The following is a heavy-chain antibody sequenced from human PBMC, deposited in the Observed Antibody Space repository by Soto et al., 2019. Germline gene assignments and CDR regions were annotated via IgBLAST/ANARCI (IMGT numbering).Heavy chain of an antibody. J-gene: IGHJ3*02. CDR1: GYTFTGYY. Sequence: ASVKVSCKASGYTFTGYYMHWVRQAPGQGLEWMGWINPNSGGTNYAQKFQGWVTMTRDTSISTAYMELSRLRSDDTAVYYCARERGYYDSSGYYLEDPRDAFDIWGQGTMVTVSS. CDR2: INPNSGGT. D-gene: IGHD3-22*01. CDR3: ARERGYYDSSGYYLEDPRDAFDI. V-gene: IGHV1-2*04.